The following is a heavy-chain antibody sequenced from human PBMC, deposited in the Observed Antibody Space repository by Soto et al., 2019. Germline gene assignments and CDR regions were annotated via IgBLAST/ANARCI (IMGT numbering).Heavy chain of an antibody. Sequence: EVQLLESGGGLVQPGGSLTLSCAASGFRFRDYTMSWVRQAPGKVLESISVILSDYNAYYTDSVRGRFTISRDSSKNTLYLEMNSLRAEDTAVYYCTRRVHGYFDYWGQGALVTVSS. V-gene: IGHV3-23*05. CDR1: GFRFRDYT. CDR3: TRRVHGYFDY. J-gene: IGHJ4*02. CDR2: ILSDYNA.